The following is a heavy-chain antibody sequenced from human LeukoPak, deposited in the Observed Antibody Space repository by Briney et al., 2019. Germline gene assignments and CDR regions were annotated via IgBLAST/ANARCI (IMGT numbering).Heavy chain of an antibody. CDR1: GFTVSSNY. CDR2: IYSGGST. Sequence: GGSLRLSCAASGFTVSSNYMSWVRQAPGKGLEWVSVIYSGGSTYYADSVKGRFTISRDNSKNTLYLQMNSLRAEDTAVYYCARIVMVRGVPYNPHLSFDYWGQGTLVTVSS. D-gene: IGHD3-10*01. J-gene: IGHJ4*02. V-gene: IGHV3-66*01. CDR3: ARIVMVRGVPYNPHLSFDY.